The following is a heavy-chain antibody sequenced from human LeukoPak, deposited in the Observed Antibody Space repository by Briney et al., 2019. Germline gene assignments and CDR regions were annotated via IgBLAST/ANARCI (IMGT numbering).Heavy chain of an antibody. Sequence: GGSLRLSCAASGFTFSSYAMSWVRQAPGKGLEWVSAISGSGGSTYYADSVKGRFTISRDNSKNTLYLQMNSLRAEDTAVYYCANIRWLQFGYFDYWGRGTLVTVSS. CDR1: GFTFSSYA. D-gene: IGHD5-24*01. J-gene: IGHJ4*02. CDR2: ISGSGGST. CDR3: ANIRWLQFGYFDY. V-gene: IGHV3-23*01.